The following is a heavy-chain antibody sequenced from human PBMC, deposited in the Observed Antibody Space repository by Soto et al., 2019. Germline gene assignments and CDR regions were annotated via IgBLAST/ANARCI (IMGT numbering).Heavy chain of an antibody. D-gene: IGHD3-10*01. CDR2: IYPGDSDT. Sequence: GESLKLSCQGSGYSFTSYWIDWVRQMPGKGLEWMGIIYPGDSDTRYSPSFQGQVTISADKSISTAYLQWSSLKASDTAMYYCARQSTMVRGVTNYYYYYGMDVWGQGTTVTVSS. V-gene: IGHV5-51*01. CDR1: GYSFTSYW. J-gene: IGHJ6*02. CDR3: ARQSTMVRGVTNYYYYYGMDV.